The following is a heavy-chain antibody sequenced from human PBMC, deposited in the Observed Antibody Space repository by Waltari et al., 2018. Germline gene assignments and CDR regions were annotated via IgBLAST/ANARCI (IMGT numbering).Heavy chain of an antibody. Sequence: QVQLQESGPGLVKPSQTLSLTCTVSGDSITTNNYYWSWIRQPAGQRLEWIGRIYPSGSTNDHPSLNGRVTRALDASKNKFSLNLTSVTAADTAIYYCARAARTGGVFYWFDPWGQGTLVTVSS. CDR3: ARAARTGGVFYWFDP. V-gene: IGHV4-61*02. D-gene: IGHD3-16*01. CDR2: IYPSGST. J-gene: IGHJ5*02. CDR1: GDSITTNNYY.